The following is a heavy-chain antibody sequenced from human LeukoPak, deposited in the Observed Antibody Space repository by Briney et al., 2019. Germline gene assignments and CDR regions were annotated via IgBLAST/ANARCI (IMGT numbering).Heavy chain of an antibody. CDR3: ARCRRDSSGSYYRGLVFDY. CDR2: INHSGST. J-gene: IGHJ4*02. Sequence: LETLSLTCAVYGGSFSGYYWSWIRQPPGKGLEWIGEINHSGSTSYNPSLKSRVTISVDTSKNQFSLKLSSVTAADTAVYYCARCRRDSSGSYYRGLVFDYWGQGTLVTVSS. CDR1: GGSFSGYY. D-gene: IGHD3-10*01. V-gene: IGHV4-34*01.